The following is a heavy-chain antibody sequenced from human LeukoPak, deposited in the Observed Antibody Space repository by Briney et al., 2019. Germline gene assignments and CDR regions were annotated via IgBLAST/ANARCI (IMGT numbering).Heavy chain of an antibody. V-gene: IGHV4-59*12. CDR3: ARKDGDY. J-gene: IGHJ4*02. Sequence: SETLSLTCTVSGGSLTNYYWNWMRQSPGKTLEWIGFVYYKGTTNFNPSLRSRVSMSVDMSRNQFSLSLTSVTAADTAMYYCARKDGDYWGRGTLVTVSS. CDR1: GGSLTNYY. CDR2: VYYKGTT.